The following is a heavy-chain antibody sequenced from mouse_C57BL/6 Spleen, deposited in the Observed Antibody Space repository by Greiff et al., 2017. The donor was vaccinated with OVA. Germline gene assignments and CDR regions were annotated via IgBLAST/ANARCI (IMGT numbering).Heavy chain of an antibody. CDR1: GYAFSSSW. Sequence: VQLQQSGPELVKPGASVKISCKASGYAFSSSWMNWVKQRPGKGLEWIGRIYPGDGDTNSNGKFKGKATLTADKSSSTAYMQLSSLTSEDSSVYFCARYAVAGYYFDYWGQGTTLTVSS. J-gene: IGHJ2*01. D-gene: IGHD1-1*01. CDR3: ARYAVAGYYFDY. V-gene: IGHV1-82*01. CDR2: IYPGDGDT.